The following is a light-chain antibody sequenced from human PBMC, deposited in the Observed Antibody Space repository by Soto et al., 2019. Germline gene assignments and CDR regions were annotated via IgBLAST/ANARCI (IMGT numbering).Light chain of an antibody. CDR3: QQLTT. CDR2: DAS. Sequence: EIVLTQSPATLSLSPGERATLSCRASQSVSSYLAWYQQKPGQAPRLLIYDASNRATGIPARFSGSGSGTDFTLTISSLEPDDFAVYYCQQLTTFGPGTKVDIK. V-gene: IGKV3-11*01. CDR1: QSVSSY. J-gene: IGKJ3*01.